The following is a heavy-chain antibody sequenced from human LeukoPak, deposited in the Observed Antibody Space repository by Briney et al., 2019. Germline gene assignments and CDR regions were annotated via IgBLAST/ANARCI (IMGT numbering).Heavy chain of an antibody. Sequence: GRSLRLSCAASGFTFSSYAMHRVRQAPGKGLEWVAVTSFDGANEYYADSVRGRFTISRDNSKNTVYLHMNSLRTEDTAAYYCARVTLAAVGTMNYYFHGMDVWGQGTTVTVSS. CDR3: ARVTLAAVGTMNYYFHGMDV. J-gene: IGHJ6*02. CDR1: GFTFSSYA. CDR2: TSFDGANE. D-gene: IGHD6-13*01. V-gene: IGHV3-30-3*01.